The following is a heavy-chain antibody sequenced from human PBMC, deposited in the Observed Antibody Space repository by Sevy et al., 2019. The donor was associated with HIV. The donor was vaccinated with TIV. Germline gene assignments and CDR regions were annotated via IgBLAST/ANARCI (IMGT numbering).Heavy chain of an antibody. CDR3: ARVYCSGGSCYQYYFDY. J-gene: IGHJ4*02. V-gene: IGHV3-7*03. CDR1: GFTFSSYW. CDR2: IKQDGSEK. D-gene: IGHD2-15*01. Sequence: GGSLRLSCAASGFTFSSYWMSWVRQAPGKGLEWVANIKQDGSEKYYVYSVKGRFTISRDNAKNSLYLQMNSLRAEDTAVYYCARVYCSGGSCYQYYFDYWGQGTLVTVSS.